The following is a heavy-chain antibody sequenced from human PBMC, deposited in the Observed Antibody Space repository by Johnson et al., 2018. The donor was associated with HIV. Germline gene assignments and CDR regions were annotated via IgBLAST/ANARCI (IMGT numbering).Heavy chain of an antibody. Sequence: QVQLVESGGGVVQPGRSLRLSCAASGFTFKNYAMHWVRQAPGERLEWVAFIRYDGSNQYYADSVKGRFTISRDNAKNTLYLQMNSLRAEDTAVYYCARDRVLLWFGESPLDAFDIWGQGTMVTVSS. D-gene: IGHD3-10*01. V-gene: IGHV3-30*02. J-gene: IGHJ3*02. CDR3: ARDRVLLWFGESPLDAFDI. CDR2: IRYDGSNQ. CDR1: GFTFKNYA.